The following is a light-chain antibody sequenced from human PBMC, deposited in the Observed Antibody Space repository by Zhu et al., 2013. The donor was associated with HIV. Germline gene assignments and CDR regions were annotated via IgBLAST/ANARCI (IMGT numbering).Light chain of an antibody. CDR3: QHYASSPIT. J-gene: IGKJ5*01. CDR2: GVS. CDR1: QSVISNY. V-gene: IGKV3-20*01. Sequence: EIVLTQSPGTLSLSPGERATLSCRASQSVISNYLAWYQQKPGQSPRLLIYGVSTRASGIPARFTGSGSGTFFTLTINRVETEDFAVYYCQHYASSPITFGQGTRLEMK.